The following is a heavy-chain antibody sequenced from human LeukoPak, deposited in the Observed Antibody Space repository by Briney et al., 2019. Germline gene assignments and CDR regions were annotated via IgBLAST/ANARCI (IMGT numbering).Heavy chain of an antibody. CDR2: IYYSGST. V-gene: IGHV4-30-4*01. D-gene: IGHD3-22*01. J-gene: IGHJ4*02. CDR1: GGSISSGDYY. CDR3: AREDYYDTSALGY. Sequence: PSETLSLTCTVSGGSISSGDYYWSWIRQPPGRGLEWIGYIYYSGSTYYNPSLKSRVTISVDTSKNQFSLKLSSVSTADTTVYYRAREDYYDTSALGYWGQGTLVTVSS.